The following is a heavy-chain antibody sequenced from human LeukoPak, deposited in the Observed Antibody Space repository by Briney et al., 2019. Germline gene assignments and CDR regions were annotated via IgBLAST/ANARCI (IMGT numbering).Heavy chain of an antibody. CDR2: INHGRST. V-gene: IGHV4-34*01. CDR3: ARHFYDSSGADAFDI. D-gene: IGHD3-22*01. Sequence: PSGTLSLTCAVYGGSFSGYYWTWIRQPPGKGLEWIGEINHGRSTNYNPSLKSRVTISLDTSKNQFSLKLSSVTAADTAVYYCARHFYDSSGADAFDIWGQGTMVTVSS. J-gene: IGHJ3*02. CDR1: GGSFSGYY.